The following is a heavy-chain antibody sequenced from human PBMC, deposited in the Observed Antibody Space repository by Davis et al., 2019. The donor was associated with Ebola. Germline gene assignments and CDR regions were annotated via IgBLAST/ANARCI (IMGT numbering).Heavy chain of an antibody. CDR2: IRRSSSTI. Sequence: PGGSLRLSCAASGFTFTRYSMNWVRQAPGKGLEWVSYIRRSSSTIYYADSVKGRFTISRDNAKNSLYLQMNSLRDEDTAVYFCARAGVNSYDSSGYYYDYWGQGTLVTVSS. CDR1: GFTFTRYS. V-gene: IGHV3-48*02. J-gene: IGHJ4*02. D-gene: IGHD3-22*01. CDR3: ARAGVNSYDSSGYYYDY.